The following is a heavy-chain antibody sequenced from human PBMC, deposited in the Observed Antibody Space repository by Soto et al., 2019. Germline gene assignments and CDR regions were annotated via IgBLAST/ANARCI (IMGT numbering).Heavy chain of an antibody. Sequence: PGGSLRLSCAASGFTFSSYAMSWVRQAPGKGLEWVSAISGSGGSTYYADSVKGRFTISRDNSKNTLYLQMNSLRAEDTAVYYCAKSGDTMIVVVITSFDYWGQGTLVTVSS. CDR1: GFTFSSYA. CDR2: ISGSGGST. J-gene: IGHJ4*02. CDR3: AKSGDTMIVVVITSFDY. V-gene: IGHV3-23*01. D-gene: IGHD3-22*01.